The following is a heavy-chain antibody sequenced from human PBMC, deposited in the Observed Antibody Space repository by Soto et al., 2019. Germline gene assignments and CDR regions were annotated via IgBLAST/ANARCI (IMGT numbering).Heavy chain of an antibody. CDR2: INHSGST. J-gene: IGHJ6*03. CDR3: ARVPLLYLSSRTPSYYMYF. Sequence: SETLSLTCAVYGGSFSGYYWSWIRQPPGKGLEWIGEINHSGSTNYNPSLKSRVTISVDTSKNQFSLKLSSVTAADTAVYYCARVPLLYLSSRTPSYYMYFWGKGTTVPVSS. V-gene: IGHV4-34*01. D-gene: IGHD3-16*02. CDR1: GGSFSGYY.